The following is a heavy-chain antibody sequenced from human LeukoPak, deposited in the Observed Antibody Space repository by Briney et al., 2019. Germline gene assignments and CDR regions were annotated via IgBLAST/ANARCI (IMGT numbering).Heavy chain of an antibody. CDR2: ISSSGSDK. Sequence: EGSLRLSCAASGFPFSDREMNWVRQAPGRGLEWVSYISSSGSDKYYPDSVKGRFTISRDNAKNSLYLQMNGLRAEDTAAYYCARRASGAFAIWGQGTKVTVSS. CDR3: ARRASGAFAI. CDR1: GFPFSDRE. V-gene: IGHV3-48*03. J-gene: IGHJ3*02.